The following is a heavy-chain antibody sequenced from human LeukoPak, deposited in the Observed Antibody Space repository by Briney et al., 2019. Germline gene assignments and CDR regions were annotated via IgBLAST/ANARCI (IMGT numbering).Heavy chain of an antibody. CDR2: IKQDGSEK. CDR1: EFSFSDYW. J-gene: IGHJ5*02. D-gene: IGHD3-3*02. Sequence: GGSLRLSCAASEFSFSDYWMNWVRQAPGKGLEWVANIKQDGSEKSYVDSVKGRFTISRDNAKNTLYLQMNNLRVDDTAVYYCARQRQGAQRRRSFGPWGLGTLVTVFS. V-gene: IGHV3-7*01. CDR3: ARQRQGAQRRRSFGP.